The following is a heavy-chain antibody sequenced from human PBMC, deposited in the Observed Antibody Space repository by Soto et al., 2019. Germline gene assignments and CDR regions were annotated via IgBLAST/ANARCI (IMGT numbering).Heavy chain of an antibody. Sequence: QVQLRESGPGLVKPSETLSLTCTVSGGSISPYYWSWIRQPPGKGLEWIGYIYYSGNTYYNPSLKXRXTXXVDTSRNQLLLQLNSVTAADTAVYYCARESAGSGKNNWFDPWGQGTLVTVSS. V-gene: IGHV4-59*01. CDR1: GGSISPYY. CDR2: IYYSGNT. CDR3: ARESAGSGKNNWFDP. D-gene: IGHD3-10*01. J-gene: IGHJ5*02.